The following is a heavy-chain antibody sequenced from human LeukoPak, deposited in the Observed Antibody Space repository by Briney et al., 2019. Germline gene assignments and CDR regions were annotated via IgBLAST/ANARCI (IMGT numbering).Heavy chain of an antibody. V-gene: IGHV3-23*01. D-gene: IGHD3-10*02. Sequence: GGSLRLSCAASGFTFSSYGMSWVREAPGKGPEWVSAISGSGGSTYYADSVKGRFTISRDNSKNTLYLQMNSLRAGDTAVYYCAELGITMIGGVWGKGTTVTISS. J-gene: IGHJ6*04. CDR3: AELGITMIGGV. CDR2: ISGSGGST. CDR1: GFTFSSYG.